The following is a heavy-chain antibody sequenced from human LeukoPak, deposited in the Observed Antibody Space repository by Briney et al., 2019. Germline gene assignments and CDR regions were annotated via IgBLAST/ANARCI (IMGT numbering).Heavy chain of an antibody. CDR1: GGSISSGSYY. D-gene: IGHD4-17*01. Sequence: SETLSLTCTVSGGSISSGSYYWGWIRQPPGKGLEWLGTVFYSGTTYYDPSLKSRVTISVDTSKNQFSLGLSSVTAADTAVYYCARLDSGDYFFDYWGQGTLVTVSS. J-gene: IGHJ4*02. CDR3: ARLDSGDYFFDY. V-gene: IGHV4-39*01. CDR2: VFYSGTT.